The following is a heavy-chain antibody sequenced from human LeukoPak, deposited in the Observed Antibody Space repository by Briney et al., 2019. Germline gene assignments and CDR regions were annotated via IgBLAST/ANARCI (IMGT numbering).Heavy chain of an antibody. J-gene: IGHJ6*02. CDR3: ARLVLLWFGDQDGMDV. V-gene: IGHV1-18*01. Sequence: ASVKVSCKASGYPFTSYGISWVRQAPGQGLEWMGWISAYNGNTNYAQKLQGRVTMTTDTSTSTAYMELRSLRSDDTAVYYCARLVLLWFGDQDGMDVWGQGTTVTVSS. D-gene: IGHD3-10*01. CDR1: GYPFTSYG. CDR2: ISAYNGNT.